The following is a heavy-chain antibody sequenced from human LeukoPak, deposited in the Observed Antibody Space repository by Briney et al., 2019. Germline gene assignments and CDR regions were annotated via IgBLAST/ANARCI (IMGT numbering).Heavy chain of an antibody. CDR3: ARDLPIFGVVSYAFDI. V-gene: IGHV3-64D*06. CDR2: ISSNGGST. J-gene: IGHJ3*02. CDR1: GFTFSSYA. Sequence: PGGSLRLSCSASGFTFSSYAMHWVRQAPGKGLEYVSAISSNGGSTYYADSVKGRFTISRDNSKNTLYLQMSSLRAEDTAVYYCARDLPIFGVVSYAFDIWGQGTMVTVSS. D-gene: IGHD3-3*01.